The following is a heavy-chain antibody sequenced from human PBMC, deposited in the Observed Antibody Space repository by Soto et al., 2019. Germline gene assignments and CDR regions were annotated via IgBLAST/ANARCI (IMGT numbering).Heavy chain of an antibody. V-gene: IGHV4-30-2*01. CDR2: IYHSGNT. J-gene: IGHJ3*01. CDR3: ASNLAADHGWDD. D-gene: IGHD2-15*01. CDR1: GGPISSGGYS. Sequence: SETLSLTCAVSGGPISSGGYSWTWIRQPPGKGLEWIGYIYHSGNTYYNPSLKSRVTISGDRSKNQFTLNLSSVTAADTAVYYCASNLAADHGWDDWGQGTMVTVSS.